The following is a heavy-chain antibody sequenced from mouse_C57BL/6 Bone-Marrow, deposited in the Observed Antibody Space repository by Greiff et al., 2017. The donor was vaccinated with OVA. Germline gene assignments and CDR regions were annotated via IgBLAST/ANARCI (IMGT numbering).Heavy chain of an antibody. V-gene: IGHV3-6*01. CDR3: ARDCDGYSYAMDY. CDR1: GYSITSGYY. Sequence: EVHLVESGPGLVKPSQSLSLTCSVTGYSITSGYYWNWIRQFPGNKLEWMGYISYDGSNNYNPSLKNRISITRDTSKNQFFLKLNSVTTEDTATYYCARDCDGYSYAMDYWGQGTSVTVSS. D-gene: IGHD2-3*01. CDR2: ISYDGSN. J-gene: IGHJ4*01.